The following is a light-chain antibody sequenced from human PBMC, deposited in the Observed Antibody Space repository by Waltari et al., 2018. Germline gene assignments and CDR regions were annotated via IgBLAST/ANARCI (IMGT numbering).Light chain of an antibody. J-gene: IGLJ1*01. CDR2: DIS. CDR1: SCDVAAYTF. V-gene: IGLV2-14*03. Sequence: QSALTQPASVSGSPGQSNTSSCIGTSCDVAAYTFITWYLQSTGKVPKVMIFDISNRPSGGSRRFSGSKSGNTASLTISVLHAEQEADYYCTSYTSRNTLVFGSGTKVTVL. CDR3: TSYTSRNTLV.